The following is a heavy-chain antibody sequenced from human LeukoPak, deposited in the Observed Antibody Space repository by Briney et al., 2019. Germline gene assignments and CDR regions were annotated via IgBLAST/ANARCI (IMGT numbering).Heavy chain of an antibody. CDR1: GYTFTSHY. CDR3: ALSSIAARIDY. D-gene: IGHD6-6*01. Sequence: ASVKVSCKASGYTFTSHYMHWVRQAPEQGLEWMGIINPSGGSTSYAQKFQGRVTMTRDMSTRTVYMELSSLRSEDTAVYYCALSSIAARIDYWGQGTLVTVSS. V-gene: IGHV1-46*01. CDR2: INPSGGST. J-gene: IGHJ4*02.